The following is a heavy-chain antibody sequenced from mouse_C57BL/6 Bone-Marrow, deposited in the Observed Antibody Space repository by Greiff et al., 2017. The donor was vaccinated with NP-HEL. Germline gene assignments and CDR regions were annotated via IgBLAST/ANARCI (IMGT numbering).Heavy chain of an antibody. J-gene: IGHJ2*01. D-gene: IGHD1-1*01. Sequence: EVQGVESGGGLVKPGGSLKLSCAASGFTFSSYAMSWVRQTPEKRLEWVATISDGGSYTYYPDNVKGRFTISRDNAKNNLYLQMSHLKSEDTAMYHCASPYYGSSYDFDYWGQGTTLTVSS. CDR2: ISDGGSYT. CDR3: ASPYYGSSYDFDY. CDR1: GFTFSSYA. V-gene: IGHV5-4*01.